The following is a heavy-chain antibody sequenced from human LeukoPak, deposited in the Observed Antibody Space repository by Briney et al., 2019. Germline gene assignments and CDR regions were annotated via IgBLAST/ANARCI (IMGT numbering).Heavy chain of an antibody. CDR3: ARGVGSGYTDY. Sequence: SETLSLTCTVSGGSISSGTYYWSWIRQPAGKGLEWIGRIYSSGTTNYNPSLKSRVTISLDTSRNQFSLRLNSVTAADTAVYYCARGVGSGYTDYWGQGALVTVSS. D-gene: IGHD3-22*01. CDR1: GGSISSGTYY. J-gene: IGHJ4*02. CDR2: IYSSGTT. V-gene: IGHV4-61*02.